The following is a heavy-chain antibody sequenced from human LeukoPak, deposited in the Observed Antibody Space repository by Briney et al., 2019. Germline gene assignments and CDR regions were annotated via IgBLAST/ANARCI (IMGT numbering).Heavy chain of an antibody. CDR1: GGSISGTYY. V-gene: IGHV4-59*08. J-gene: IGHJ3*01. Sequence: SETLSLTCTVSGGSISGTYYWSWIRQPPGKGLEWIGYIYYTGTTDSNPSLKSRVTISLDTSKNQFSLNLSSVTAADTAVYYCARRWVYDKRAFDAWGQGTMVTVSS. CDR3: ARRWVYDKRAFDA. CDR2: IYYTGTT. D-gene: IGHD3-16*01.